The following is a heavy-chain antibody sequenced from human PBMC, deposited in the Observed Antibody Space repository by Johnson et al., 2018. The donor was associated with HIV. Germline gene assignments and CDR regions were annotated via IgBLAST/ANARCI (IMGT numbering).Heavy chain of an antibody. CDR2: INWNGGST. D-gene: IGHD6-19*01. CDR3: ARRIAVAGTSPNHYDAFDI. Sequence: EVQLVESGGGVVRPGGSLRLSCAASGFTFDDYGMSWVRQAPGKGLEWVSGINWNGGSTGYADSVKGRFTITSDNAKNYLYLKMNSLRAEDTALYYCARRIAVAGTSPNHYDAFDILGQGTMVTVSS. CDR1: GFTFDDYG. V-gene: IGHV3-20*04. J-gene: IGHJ3*02.